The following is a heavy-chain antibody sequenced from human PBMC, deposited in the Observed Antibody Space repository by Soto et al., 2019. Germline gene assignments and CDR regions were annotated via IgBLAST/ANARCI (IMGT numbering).Heavy chain of an antibody. CDR1: GGSFSGYY. CDR2: INHSGST. D-gene: IGHD2-2*01. V-gene: IGHV4-34*01. J-gene: IGHJ3*02. Sequence: PSETLSLTCAVYGGSFSGYYWSWIRQPPGKGLEWIGEINHSGSTNYNPSLKSRVTISLDTSKNQFSLKLSSVTAADTAVYYCARSRRVYAFDIWGQGTMVTVSS. CDR3: ARSRRVYAFDI.